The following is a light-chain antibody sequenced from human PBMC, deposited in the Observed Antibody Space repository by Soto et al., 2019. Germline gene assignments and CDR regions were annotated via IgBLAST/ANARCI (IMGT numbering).Light chain of an antibody. CDR1: QSVSSSF. V-gene: IGKV3-20*01. Sequence: EIVLTQSPGILSLSPGERATLSCRASQSVSSSFLDWYQQKPGQAPRLLIYGASSRATGIPDRFSGSGSGTEFALTIIRLEPEDFAVYYCQWYRSWHSALTFGRGTKVEIK. J-gene: IGKJ4*01. CDR2: GAS. CDR3: QWYRSWHSALT.